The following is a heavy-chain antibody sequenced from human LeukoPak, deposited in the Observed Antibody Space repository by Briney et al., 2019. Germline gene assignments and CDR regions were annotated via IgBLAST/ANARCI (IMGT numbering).Heavy chain of an antibody. D-gene: IGHD3-10*01. CDR3: ARGWFGEFQ. CDR1: GFTVSNGY. V-gene: IGHV3-66*01. CDR2: IYSGGGT. Sequence: GGSLRLSCAASGFTVSNGYMTWVRQAPGKGLEWVSIIYSGGGTYYADSVKGRFTISRDNSKNTLYLQMNSLRAEDTAVYYCARGWFGEFQGGRGTLVTVSS. J-gene: IGHJ4*02.